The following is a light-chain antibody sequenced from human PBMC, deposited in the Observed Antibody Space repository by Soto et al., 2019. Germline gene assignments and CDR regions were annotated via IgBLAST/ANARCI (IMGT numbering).Light chain of an antibody. V-gene: IGKV3-11*01. CDR1: QSVSSY. J-gene: IGKJ4*01. Sequence: EIVLTQSPATLSLSPGERVTVSCRASQSVSSYLAWYQQRPGQAPRLLIYDASSRATGIPARFSGSGSGTDFTLTISSLEPEDFAVYYCQQRSNWLFGGGTKVEIK. CDR3: QQRSNWL. CDR2: DAS.